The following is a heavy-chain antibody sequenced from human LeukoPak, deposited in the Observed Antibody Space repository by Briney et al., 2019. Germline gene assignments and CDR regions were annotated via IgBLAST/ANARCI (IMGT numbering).Heavy chain of an antibody. CDR2: ISYDGSNK. J-gene: IGHJ4*02. V-gene: IGHV3-30*04. CDR3: AKDGSSWYYFDY. D-gene: IGHD6-13*01. Sequence: GKSLRLSCAASGFTFSSYSTHWVRQAPGKGLEWVAVISYDGSNKYYADSVKGRFTISRDNSKNTLYLQMNSLRAEDTAVYYCAKDGSSWYYFDYWGQGTLVTVSS. CDR1: GFTFSSYS.